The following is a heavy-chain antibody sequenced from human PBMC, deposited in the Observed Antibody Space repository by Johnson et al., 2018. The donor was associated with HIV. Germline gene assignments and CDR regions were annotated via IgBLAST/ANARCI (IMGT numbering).Heavy chain of an antibody. D-gene: IGHD1-26*01. CDR3: AKVIGEPGI. CDR1: GFTFSSYG. V-gene: IGHV3-33*06. J-gene: IGHJ3*02. Sequence: QVQLVESGGGLVQPGGSLRLSCVGSGFTFSSYGMHWVRQAPGKGLERVAGISDRGNTYYAGSVKGRFTISRDNSKDTLYLQMDSLRVEDTAVYFCAKVIGEPGIWGQGTMVTVSS. CDR2: ISDRGNT.